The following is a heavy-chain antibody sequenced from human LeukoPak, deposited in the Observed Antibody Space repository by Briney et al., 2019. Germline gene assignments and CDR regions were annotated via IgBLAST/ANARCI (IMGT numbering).Heavy chain of an antibody. D-gene: IGHD3-16*01. J-gene: IGHJ4*02. V-gene: IGHV3-33*06. Sequence: GGSLRLSCGASGFTFSSYAMHWVRQAPGRGLEWVAVISYDGTTKYYADSVKGRFTIPRDNSKNTLSLQMNSLRAEDTALYYCAKRGRTWDLEYWGQGTLVTVSS. CDR1: GFTFSSYA. CDR3: AKRGRTWDLEY. CDR2: ISYDGTTK.